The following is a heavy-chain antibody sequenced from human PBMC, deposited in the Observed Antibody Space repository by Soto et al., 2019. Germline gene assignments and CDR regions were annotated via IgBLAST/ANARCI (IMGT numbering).Heavy chain of an antibody. D-gene: IGHD2-21*02. CDR1: GGTFSSYA. J-gene: IGHJ6*02. CDR2: IIPIFGTA. CDR3: ATTDAQVTFYYYYGMDV. Sequence: SVKVSCKASGGTFSSYAISWVRQAPGQGLEWMGGIIPIFGTANYAQKFQGRVTITADESTSTAYMELSSLRSEDTAVYYCATTDAQVTFYYYYGMDVWGQGTTVTVS. V-gene: IGHV1-69*13.